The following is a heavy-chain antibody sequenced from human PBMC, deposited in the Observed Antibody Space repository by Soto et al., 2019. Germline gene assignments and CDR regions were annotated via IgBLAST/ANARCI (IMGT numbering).Heavy chain of an antibody. CDR3: ARDRVYYYDNSGYYNFDY. CDR2: VSYDGSKQ. Sequence: QVQLVESGGGVVQPGRSLRVSCAASGFTFSNYAMHWVRQAPGKGLEWVAVVSYDGSKQFYADSVEGRFTISRDSSKSTLYLHMDNLRDEDTAVYYCARDRVYYYDNSGYYNFDYWGQGTLVTVSS. D-gene: IGHD3-22*01. CDR1: GFTFSNYA. J-gene: IGHJ4*02. V-gene: IGHV3-30-3*01.